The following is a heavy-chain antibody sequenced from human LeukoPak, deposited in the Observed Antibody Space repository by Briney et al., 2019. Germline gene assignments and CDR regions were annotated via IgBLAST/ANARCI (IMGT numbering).Heavy chain of an antibody. D-gene: IGHD6-13*01. V-gene: IGHV3-23*01. Sequence: GGSLRLSCAASGFTFSSYSMNWVRQAPGKGLEWVSILSGSGGATYYADSVKGRFTISRDNSENTLFLQMNNLGAEDTAVYYCARGQGGYSSSPYYYYGMDVWGQGTTVTVSS. CDR3: ARGQGGYSSSPYYYYGMDV. CDR2: LSGSGGAT. J-gene: IGHJ6*02. CDR1: GFTFSSYS.